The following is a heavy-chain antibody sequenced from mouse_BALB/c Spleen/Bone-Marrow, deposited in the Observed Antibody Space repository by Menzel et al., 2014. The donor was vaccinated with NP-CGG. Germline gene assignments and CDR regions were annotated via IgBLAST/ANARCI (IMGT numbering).Heavy chain of an antibody. CDR1: GFTFSSFG. CDR2: ISNGSSTI. Sequence: EVMLVESGGGLVQPGGSRKLSCAASGFTFSSFGMHWVRQAPEKGLEWVAYISNGSSTIYYADTVKGRFTISRDNPKNTLFLQMTSLRSEDTAMYYCARKGAMITHYYAMDYWGHGTSVTVSS. CDR3: ARKGAMITHYYAMDY. V-gene: IGHV5-17*02. J-gene: IGHJ4*01. D-gene: IGHD2-4*01.